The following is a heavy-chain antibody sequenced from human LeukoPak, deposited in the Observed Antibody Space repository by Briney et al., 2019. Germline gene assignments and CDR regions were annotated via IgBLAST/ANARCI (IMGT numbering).Heavy chain of an antibody. Sequence: PGGSLRLSCAASGFTFSNYGMSWVRQAPGKGLEWVSTISGSGGRTYYADSVKGRFTISRDNSKNTLYLQMNSLRAEDTALYYCAKGGSGAGGYSYYMDVWGKGTTVTVSS. J-gene: IGHJ6*03. D-gene: IGHD6-13*01. V-gene: IGHV3-23*01. CDR1: GFTFSNYG. CDR2: ISGSGGRT. CDR3: AKGGSGAGGYSYYMDV.